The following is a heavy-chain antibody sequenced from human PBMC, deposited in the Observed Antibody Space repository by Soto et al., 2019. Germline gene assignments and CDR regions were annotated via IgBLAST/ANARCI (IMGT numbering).Heavy chain of an antibody. CDR2: VHHSLGS. V-gene: IGHV4-4*02. CDR3: TAHFFYSHLL. D-gene: IGHD4-4*01. Sequence: SETLSLTCAVSGGSISSENWWSWVRQAPGKGLEWIGEVHHSLGSNYNPSLKSRVIISADKSNNRFSLSLISVTAADAAVYFCTAHFFYSHLLWGRGTLVT. CDR1: GGSISSENW. J-gene: IGHJ4*02.